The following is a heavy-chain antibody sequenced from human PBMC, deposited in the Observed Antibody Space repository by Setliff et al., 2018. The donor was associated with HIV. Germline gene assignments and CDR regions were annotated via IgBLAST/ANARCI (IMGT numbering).Heavy chain of an antibody. J-gene: IGHJ4*02. CDR3: ARQKTVTTYFDY. Sequence: EPLSLTCSVSGGSMSRVYWTWIRQPPGKGLEWIGYVSASGTTKYNPSLQSRVTISVDTSKNQFPLKLSSVTAADTAVYYCARQKTVTTYFDYWGQGTLVTV. CDR1: GGSMSRVY. CDR2: VSASGTT. D-gene: IGHD4-17*01. V-gene: IGHV4-4*08.